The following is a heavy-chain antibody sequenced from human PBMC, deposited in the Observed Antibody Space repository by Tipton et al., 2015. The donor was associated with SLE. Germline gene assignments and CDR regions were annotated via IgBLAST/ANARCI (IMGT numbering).Heavy chain of an antibody. D-gene: IGHD6-13*01. CDR3: ARANDVVAAAGTPPG. J-gene: IGHJ4*02. CDR2: IRYDGSNK. CDR1: GFTFSSYG. V-gene: IGHV3-30*02. Sequence: SLRLSCAASGFTFSSYGMHWVRQAPGKGLEWVAFIRYDGSNKYYADSVKGRFTISRDNSKNTLYLQMNSLRAEDTAVYYCARANDVVAAAGTPPGWGQGTLVTVSS.